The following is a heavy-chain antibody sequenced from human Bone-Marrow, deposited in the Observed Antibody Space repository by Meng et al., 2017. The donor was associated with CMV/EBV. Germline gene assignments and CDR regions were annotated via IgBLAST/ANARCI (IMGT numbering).Heavy chain of an antibody. Sequence: GSLRLSCAVYGGSFSGYYWSWIRQPPGKGLEWIGEINHSGSTNYNPSLKSRVTISVDTSKNQFSLKLSSVTAADTAVYYCARARYYFEYWGQGTLVTVSS. CDR3: ARARYYFEY. V-gene: IGHV4-34*01. CDR1: GGSFSGYY. D-gene: IGHD3-16*02. CDR2: INHSGST. J-gene: IGHJ4*02.